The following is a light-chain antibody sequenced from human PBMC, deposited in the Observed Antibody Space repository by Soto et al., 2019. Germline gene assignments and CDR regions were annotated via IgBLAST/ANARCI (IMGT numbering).Light chain of an antibody. J-gene: IGKJ4*01. CDR2: TAS. V-gene: IGKV1-6*01. CDR3: LQYYSYPRT. CDR1: QDIRSE. Sequence: AIQMTQSPSSLSAAVGDRVTITCRASQDIRSELGWYQQKTGKAPKVLIYTASTLQSGVLSRFSGSGSGTDFSLTISSLQPEDFATYYCLQYYSYPRTFGGGTKVEIK.